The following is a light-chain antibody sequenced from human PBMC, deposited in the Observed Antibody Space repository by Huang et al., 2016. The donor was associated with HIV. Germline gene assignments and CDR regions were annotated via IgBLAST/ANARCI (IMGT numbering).Light chain of an antibody. CDR2: WSS. Sequence: DIVMAQSPVSLAVSLGERATLTCRSSQSVFSTSTNKDYLAWFQQKPGQPPKLRLFWSSTREVGVPDRVSGSGSGTHFTLTIANLEADDAAIYYCQQYYASPQTFGQGTRV. CDR1: QSVFSTSTNKDY. V-gene: IGKV4-1*01. CDR3: QQYYASPQT. J-gene: IGKJ1*01.